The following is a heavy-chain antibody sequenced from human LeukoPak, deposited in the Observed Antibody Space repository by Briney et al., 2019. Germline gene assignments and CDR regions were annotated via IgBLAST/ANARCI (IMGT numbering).Heavy chain of an antibody. CDR1: VFILNDYY. CDR3: ARRGVVIRVILVGFHKEAYHFDS. V-gene: IGHV3-11*01. Sequence: GGPLRLFCAASVFILNDYYMIGLPEAPGKALVGGSYISSSCCTIYCADSVKGRLTISRDNPKNTLYLHMNSQRAEDTAVYFCARRGVVIRVILVGFHKEAYHFDSWGQGALVTVSS. J-gene: IGHJ4*02. CDR2: ISSSCCTI. D-gene: IGHD2-21*01.